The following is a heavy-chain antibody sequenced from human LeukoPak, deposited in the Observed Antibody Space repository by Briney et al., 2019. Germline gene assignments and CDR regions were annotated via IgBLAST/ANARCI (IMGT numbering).Heavy chain of an antibody. CDR3: AKDATITMVRGVINWFDH. Sequence: GGSLRLSCAASGFTSSSYGMHWVRQAPGKGLEWVAFIRYDGSNKYYADSVKGRFTISRDNSKNTLYLQMNSLRAEDTAVYYCAKDATITMVRGVINWFDHWGQGTLVTVSS. J-gene: IGHJ5*02. V-gene: IGHV3-30*02. CDR1: GFTSSSYG. D-gene: IGHD3-10*01. CDR2: IRYDGSNK.